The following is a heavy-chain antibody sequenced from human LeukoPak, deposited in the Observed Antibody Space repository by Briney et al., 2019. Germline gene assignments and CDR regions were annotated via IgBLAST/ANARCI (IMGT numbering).Heavy chain of an antibody. J-gene: IGHJ2*01. CDR2: FSGTGGST. Sequence: GGSLRLSCAASGITVSSYAMSWVPQAPGKGLDWVSSFSGTGGSTHYADPVKGRFTICRDNAKNTLYLQMVSLRGEDTAVDYCAKRTEYCSSTRCAFWYFDLWGRGTLVTVS. CDR3: AKRTEYCSSTRCAFWYFDL. D-gene: IGHD2-2*01. V-gene: IGHV3-23*01. CDR1: GITVSSYA.